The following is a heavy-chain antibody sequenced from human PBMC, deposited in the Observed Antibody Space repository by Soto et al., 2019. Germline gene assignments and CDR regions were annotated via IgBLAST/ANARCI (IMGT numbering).Heavy chain of an antibody. Sequence: EVQLVESGGGLVQPGGSLRLSCAASGFTVSSNYVSWVRQAPGKGLEWVSVVYSGGSTYYADSVKVRFTSSRDNSKNTLYLQMNSLRAEDTAVYYCAGHSHKDYWGQGTLVTVSS. CDR2: VYSGGST. CDR3: AGHSHKDY. V-gene: IGHV3-66*04. J-gene: IGHJ4*02. CDR1: GFTVSSNY.